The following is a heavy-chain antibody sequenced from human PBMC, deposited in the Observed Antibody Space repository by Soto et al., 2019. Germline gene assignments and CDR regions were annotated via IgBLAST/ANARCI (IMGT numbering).Heavy chain of an antibody. CDR1: GFTFGSCG. Sequence: GGSLRLSCVASGFTFGSCGMNWVRQAPGKGLEWVAGVSPHGANTYSADSARGRFIISRDDDRITVSLDMNSLRGHDTAVYYCGTGGTKTTWNLGYWDQETVVAVSS. CDR3: GTGGTKTTWNLGY. D-gene: IGHD1-1*01. J-gene: IGHJ4*02. V-gene: IGHV3-23*01. CDR2: VSPHGANT.